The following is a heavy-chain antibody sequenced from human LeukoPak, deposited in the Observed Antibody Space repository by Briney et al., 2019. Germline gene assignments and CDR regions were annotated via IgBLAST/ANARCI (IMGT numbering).Heavy chain of an antibody. V-gene: IGHV3-30-3*02. Sequence: GGSLRLSCAASGFTFSSYAMHWVRQAPGKGLEWVAVISYDGSNKYYADSVKGRFTISRDNSKNTLYLQMNSLRAEDTAVYYCAKTQGELDLDAFDIWGQGTMVTVSS. CDR1: GFTFSSYA. D-gene: IGHD1-7*01. J-gene: IGHJ3*02. CDR3: AKTQGELDLDAFDI. CDR2: ISYDGSNK.